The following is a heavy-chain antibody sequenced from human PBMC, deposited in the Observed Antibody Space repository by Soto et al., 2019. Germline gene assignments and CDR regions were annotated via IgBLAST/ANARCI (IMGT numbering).Heavy chain of an antibody. Sequence: GASVKVSCKASGYTFTGYYMHWVRQAPGQGLEWMGWINPNSGGTNYAQKFQGRVTMTRDTSISTAYMELSRLRSDDTAVYYCAREGYNWNYPFYYYYGMDVWGQGTTVTVSS. V-gene: IGHV1-2*02. CDR1: GYTFTGYY. J-gene: IGHJ6*02. CDR2: INPNSGGT. D-gene: IGHD1-7*01. CDR3: AREGYNWNYPFYYYYGMDV.